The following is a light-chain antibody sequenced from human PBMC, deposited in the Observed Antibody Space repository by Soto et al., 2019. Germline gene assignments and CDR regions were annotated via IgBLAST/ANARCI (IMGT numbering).Light chain of an antibody. CDR3: TSYTSDNRNYV. V-gene: IGLV2-14*01. CDR1: SSDVGAYTS. J-gene: IGLJ1*01. CDR2: EVS. Sequence: QSALTQPASVSRSPGQSITISCTGTSSDVGAYTSVSWYQQHPGKAPKLMIYEVSNRPSGVSNRFSGSKSANTASLTISGLQADDEAHYYCTSYTSDNRNYVFGTGTKLTVL.